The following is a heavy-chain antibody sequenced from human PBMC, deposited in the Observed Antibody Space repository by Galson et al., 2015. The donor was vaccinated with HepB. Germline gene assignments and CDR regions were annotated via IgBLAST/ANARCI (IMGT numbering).Heavy chain of an antibody. CDR2: TNGDGGAT. CDR3: ARADAKYFSGGSSFVNGLDP. Sequence: SLRLSCAASGFTFSSYWMHWVRQAPGKGLVWVSRTNGDGGATDYADSVKGRFTISGDNAKNTLYLQMNSLTAEDTAVYYCARADAKYFSGGSSFVNGLDPWGQGTLVIGSA. J-gene: IGHJ5*02. V-gene: IGHV3-74*01. CDR1: GFTFSSYW. D-gene: IGHD2-15*01.